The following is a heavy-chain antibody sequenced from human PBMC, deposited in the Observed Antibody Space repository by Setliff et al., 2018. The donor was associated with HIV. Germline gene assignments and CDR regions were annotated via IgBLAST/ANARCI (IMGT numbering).Heavy chain of an antibody. CDR1: GYTFSNYD. V-gene: IGHV1-8*02. D-gene: IGHD3-22*01. J-gene: IGHJ4*02. Sequence: ASVKVSCKASGYTFSNYDINWVRQATGQGLEWMAWMNPNSGNTGYAQKFQGRVTLTRDTSIGTAYMELSSLRSEDTAVYYCARGPYYDSNGYHLSSDYWGQGTLVTVSS. CDR2: MNPNSGNT. CDR3: ARGPYYDSNGYHLSSDY.